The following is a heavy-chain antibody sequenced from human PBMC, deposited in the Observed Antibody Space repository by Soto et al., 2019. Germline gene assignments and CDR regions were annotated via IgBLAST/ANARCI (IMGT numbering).Heavy chain of an antibody. CDR2: ISSKAFGWTA. CDR1: GFTFDDYA. CDR3: TREYYDVVTGYYFFDF. J-gene: IGHJ4*02. V-gene: IGHV3-49*03. Sequence: EVQLVESGGGLVQPGRYLAISCTASGFTFDDYAINWFRQAPGKGLQWVGFISSKAFGWTAEYAASVKGRCTISRDDSRSIGYLQMNSLKTEDTAVYYCTREYYDVVTGYYFFDFWGQGALVAVSS. D-gene: IGHD3-9*01.